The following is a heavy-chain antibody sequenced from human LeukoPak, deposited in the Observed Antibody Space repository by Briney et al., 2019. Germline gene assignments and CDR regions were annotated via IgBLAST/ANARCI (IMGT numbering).Heavy chain of an antibody. D-gene: IGHD1-26*01. CDR3: ARRRGSYSFDH. J-gene: IGHJ4*02. CDR1: GFTFSSYS. CDR2: ISNNGSSI. V-gene: IGHV3-48*04. Sequence: GGSLRLSCAASGFTFSSYSMNWVRQAPGKGLEWVSYISNNGSSIYYADSVKGRFTISRDNAKISLYLQLNSLRAEDTAVYYCARRRGSYSFDHWGQGTLVTVSS.